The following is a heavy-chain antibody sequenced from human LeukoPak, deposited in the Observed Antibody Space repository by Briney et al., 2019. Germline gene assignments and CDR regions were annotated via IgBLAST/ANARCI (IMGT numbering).Heavy chain of an antibody. CDR1: GFTFSSYS. V-gene: IGHV3-21*01. CDR3: ARNYDSSGYYYVFDY. CDR2: ISSSSSYK. Sequence: GSLRLSCAASGFTFSSYSMNWVRQAPGKGLEWVASISSSSSYKYYADSVKGRFTISRDNARNSLYLQMHSLTAEDTAVYFCARNYDSSGYYYVFDYWGQGTLVTVSS. D-gene: IGHD3-22*01. J-gene: IGHJ4*02.